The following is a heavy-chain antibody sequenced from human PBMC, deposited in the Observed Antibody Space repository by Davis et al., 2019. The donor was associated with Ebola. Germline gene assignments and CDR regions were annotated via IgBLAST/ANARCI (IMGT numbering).Heavy chain of an antibody. CDR2: ISSSGSTI. Sequence: GGSLRLSCAASGFTFSSYEMNWVRQAPGKGLEWVSYISSSGSTIYYADSVKGRFTISRDNAKNSLNLQMNSLRAEDTAVYYCARGAVGYSGSYYRYFDYWGQGTLVTVSS. CDR1: GFTFSSYE. D-gene: IGHD1-26*01. J-gene: IGHJ4*02. CDR3: ARGAVGYSGSYYRYFDY. V-gene: IGHV3-48*03.